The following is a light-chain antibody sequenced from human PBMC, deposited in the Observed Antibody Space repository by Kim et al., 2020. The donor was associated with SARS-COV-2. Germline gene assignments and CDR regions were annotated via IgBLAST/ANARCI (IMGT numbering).Light chain of an antibody. V-gene: IGLV1-40*01. J-gene: IGLJ2*01. CDR1: SSNIGAGYD. CDR3: QSYDSSLSGVV. CDR2: GNS. Sequence: QRVPTSCTGSSSNIGAGYDVHWYQQLPGTAPKLLIYGNSNRPSGVPDRFSGSKSGTSASLAITGLQAEDEADYYCQSYDSSLSGVVFGGGTQLTVL.